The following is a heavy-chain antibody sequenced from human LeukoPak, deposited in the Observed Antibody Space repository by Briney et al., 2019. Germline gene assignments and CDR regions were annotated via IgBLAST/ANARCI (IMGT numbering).Heavy chain of an antibody. CDR1: GFIFSPYA. J-gene: IGHJ4*02. D-gene: IGHD3-3*01. Sequence: GGSLRLSCAASGFIFSPYAMSWVRQAPGKGLEWVAGIAGGDDRFYADSVKGRFSISRDNSKNTVDLQMNSLRVEDTAVYYCARDGPIFGVVIGDYWGQGTLVTVSS. CDR2: IAGGDDR. CDR3: ARDGPIFGVVIGDY. V-gene: IGHV3-23*01.